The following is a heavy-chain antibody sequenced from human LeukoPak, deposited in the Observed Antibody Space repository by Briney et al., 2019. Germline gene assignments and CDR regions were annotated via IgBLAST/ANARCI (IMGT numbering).Heavy chain of an antibody. Sequence: GGSLRLSCAASGFTFSSYGMHWVRQAPGKGLEWVAVISYDGSNKYYADSVKGRFTISRDNSKNTLYLQMNSLRAEDTAVYYCARDLSNTMVRGVMNYWGQGTLVTVSS. J-gene: IGHJ4*02. V-gene: IGHV3-30*03. D-gene: IGHD3-10*01. CDR1: GFTFSSYG. CDR3: ARDLSNTMVRGVMNY. CDR2: ISYDGSNK.